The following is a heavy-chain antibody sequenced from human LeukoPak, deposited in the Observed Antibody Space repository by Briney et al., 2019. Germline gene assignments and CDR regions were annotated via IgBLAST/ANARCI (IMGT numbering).Heavy chain of an antibody. CDR2: IYHNGST. CDR3: ARGVRRGLRFNNFYPYFGMDV. J-gene: IGHJ6*04. D-gene: IGHD3-3*01. CDR1: GGSINFI. Sequence: SETLSLTCSVSGGSINFIWSWIRQSPGKGLEWIGCIYHNGSTSYNSPLKSRVAISLDTSKKQVSLMLNSVTASDTAVYYCARGVRRGLRFNNFYPYFGMDVWGKGTTVIVSA. V-gene: IGHV4-59*01.